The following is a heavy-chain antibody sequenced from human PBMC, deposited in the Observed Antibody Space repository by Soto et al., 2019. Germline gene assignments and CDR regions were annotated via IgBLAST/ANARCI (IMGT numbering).Heavy chain of an antibody. CDR3: TRHYRSHYYYGMDV. Sequence: WWSLRLSCSASVFTCSGSAMHWFRQASGKGLEWVGRIRSKANSYATAYAASVKGRFTISRDDSKNTAYLQMNSLKTEDTAVYYCTRHYRSHYYYGMDVWGQGTTVTVSS. J-gene: IGHJ6*02. D-gene: IGHD4-4*01. CDR1: VFTCSGSA. CDR2: IRSKANSYAT. V-gene: IGHV3-73*01.